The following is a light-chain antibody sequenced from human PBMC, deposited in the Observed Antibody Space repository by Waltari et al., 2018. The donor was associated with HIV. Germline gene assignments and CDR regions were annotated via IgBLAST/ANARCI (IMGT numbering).Light chain of an antibody. CDR2: EVN. Sequence: QSALTQPPAASGSPGQSVTISCTGTSNDIGPYNYVSWYQQYPDKAPSLLMYEVNKRPSGVPGRFSGSKSGNTASLTVSGLQAEDEADYYCSSYAGSGNLLLFGGGTKVTVL. CDR3: SSYAGSGNLLL. CDR1: SNDIGPYNY. J-gene: IGLJ6*01. V-gene: IGLV2-8*01.